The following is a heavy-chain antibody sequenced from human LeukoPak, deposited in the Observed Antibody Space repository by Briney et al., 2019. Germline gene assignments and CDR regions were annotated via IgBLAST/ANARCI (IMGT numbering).Heavy chain of an antibody. D-gene: IGHD2-15*01. Sequence: GGSLRLSCVASGLTFNSHSMSWVRQAPGMGLEWVSVVSTNGDVTFYADSVKGRFTISRDNSKNTLYLQMNSLRAEDTAVYYCAKGAPEVVAATEGGMDVWGQGTTVTVSS. V-gene: IGHV3-23*01. J-gene: IGHJ6*02. CDR2: VSTNGDVT. CDR1: GLTFNSHS. CDR3: AKGAPEVVAATEGGMDV.